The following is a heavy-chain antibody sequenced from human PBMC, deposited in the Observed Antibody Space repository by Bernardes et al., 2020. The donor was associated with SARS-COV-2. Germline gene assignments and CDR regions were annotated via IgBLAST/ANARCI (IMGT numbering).Heavy chain of an antibody. V-gene: IGHV1-2*02. CDR2: INPDSGVT. CDR3: ARECDDASRGYYYVYVVS. J-gene: IGHJ5*02. CDR1: GYPFTVCY. Sequence: ASVKVSCKASGYPFTVCYIHWVRQAPGQGLEWMGWINPDSGVTKYAQQFHGRVTMTRDTSISTAYMELSRLRSDDTAVCYRARECDDASRGYYYVYVVSWGQATLSIVYS. D-gene: IGHD3-22*01.